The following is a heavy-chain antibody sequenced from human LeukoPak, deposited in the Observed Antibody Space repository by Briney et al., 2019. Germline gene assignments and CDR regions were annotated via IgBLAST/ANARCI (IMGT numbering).Heavy chain of an antibody. CDR2: INACTGNT. V-gene: IGHV1-3*01. CDR3: ARDPITMVRGGQNWFDA. D-gene: IGHD3-10*01. J-gene: IGHJ5*02. CDR1: GYTFTSYA. Sequence: ASVNVSCTASGYTFTSYAMHWVRQAPGHRLEWMGWINACTGNTKYSQKFQGRVTITRDTSASTAYMELSSLRSEDTAVYYCARDPITMVRGGQNWFDAWGQGTLVTVSS.